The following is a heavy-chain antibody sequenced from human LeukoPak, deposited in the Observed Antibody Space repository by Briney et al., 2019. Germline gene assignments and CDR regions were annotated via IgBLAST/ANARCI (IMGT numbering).Heavy chain of an antibody. CDR1: GYSFTSYW. J-gene: IGHJ3*02. Sequence: GESLKISCKGSGYSFTSYWIGWVRQMPGKGLEWMGIIYPGDSDTRYSPSFQGQVTISADKSISTAYLQWSSLKASDTAMYYCASSHAYCSSTSCYFAFDIWGQGTMVTASS. CDR3: ASSHAYCSSTSCYFAFDI. V-gene: IGHV5-51*01. CDR2: IYPGDSDT. D-gene: IGHD2-2*01.